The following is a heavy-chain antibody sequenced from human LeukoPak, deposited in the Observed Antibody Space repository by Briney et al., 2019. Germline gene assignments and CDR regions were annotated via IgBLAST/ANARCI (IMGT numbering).Heavy chain of an antibody. CDR2: ISYDGSNK. J-gene: IGHJ4*02. CDR3: AKIPLGVGATSPTQDDY. V-gene: IGHV3-30*18. D-gene: IGHD1-26*01. CDR1: GFTFSSYG. Sequence: GGSLRLSCAASGFTFSSYGMHWVRQAPGKGLEWVAVISYDGSNKYYADSVKGRFTISRDNSKNTLYLQMNSLRAEDTAVYYCAKIPLGVGATSPTQDDYWGQGTLVTVSS.